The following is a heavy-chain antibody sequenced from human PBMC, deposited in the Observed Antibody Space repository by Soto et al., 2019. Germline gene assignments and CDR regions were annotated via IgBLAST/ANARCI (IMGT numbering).Heavy chain of an antibody. Sequence: ESGGGLVQPGRSLRLSCAASGFTFDDYAMHWVRQAPGKGLEWVSGISWNSGSIGYADSVKGRFTISRDNAKNSLYLQMNSLRAEDTALYYCAKDVSSGWYLDYWGQGTLVTVSS. CDR1: GFTFDDYA. V-gene: IGHV3-9*01. CDR2: ISWNSGSI. CDR3: AKDVSSGWYLDY. J-gene: IGHJ4*02. D-gene: IGHD6-19*01.